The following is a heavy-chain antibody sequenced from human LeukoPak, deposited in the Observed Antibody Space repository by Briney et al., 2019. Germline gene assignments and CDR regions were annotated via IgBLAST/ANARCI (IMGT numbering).Heavy chain of an antibody. CDR1: GYTFTSYA. V-gene: IGHV1-3*01. CDR3: ARRLRSTRWGDAFDI. J-gene: IGHJ3*02. Sequence: ASVKVSCKASGYTFTSYAMHWVRQAPGQRLEWMGWINAGNGNTKYSQKFQGRVTITRDTSASTAYMVLSSLRSEDTAVYYCARRLRSTRWGDAFDIWGQGTMVTVSS. D-gene: IGHD5/OR15-5a*01. CDR2: INAGNGNT.